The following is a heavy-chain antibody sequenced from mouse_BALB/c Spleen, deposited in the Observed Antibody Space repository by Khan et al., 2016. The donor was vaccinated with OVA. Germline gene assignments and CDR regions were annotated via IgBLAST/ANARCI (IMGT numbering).Heavy chain of an antibody. V-gene: IGHV1-4*01. D-gene: IGHD2-14*01. CDR1: GYTFNSYP. Sequence: QVQLKQSGAELARPGASVKMSCKASGYTFNSYPIHWIKKRPGQGLDWIGKINPSNDYTNYNQKFQNKATLTTDKSSNTAYLRLSSLTSDDSAVYNCVRDGAYHRNDGWFAYWGQGTLVTVSA. J-gene: IGHJ3*01. CDR3: VRDGAYHRNDGWFAY. CDR2: INPSNDYT.